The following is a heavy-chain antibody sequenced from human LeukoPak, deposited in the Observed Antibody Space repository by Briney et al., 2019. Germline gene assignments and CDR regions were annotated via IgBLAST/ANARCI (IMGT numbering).Heavy chain of an antibody. CDR3: ARGKFYDYGGNNQYYFDY. V-gene: IGHV1-69*13. Sequence: SVKVSCKASGGTFSSYAISWVRQAPGQGLEWMGGIIPIFGTANYAQKFQGRVTITADESTSTAYMELSSLRSEDTAVYYCARGKFYDYGGNNQYYFDYWGQGTLVTVSS. CDR2: IIPIFGTA. D-gene: IGHD4-23*01. J-gene: IGHJ4*02. CDR1: GGTFSSYA.